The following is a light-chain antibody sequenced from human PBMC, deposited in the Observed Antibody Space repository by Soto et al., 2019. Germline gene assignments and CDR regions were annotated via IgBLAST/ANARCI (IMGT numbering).Light chain of an antibody. CDR2: DSS. CDR3: QQYGSSPQT. Sequence: EIVLTQSPGTLSLSPGERATLSCRASQGVSSRYLAWYQQRPGQAPRLLMYDSSSRATGIPDRFSGSGSGTDFTLTISRLEPKDFAVYYCQQYGSSPQTFGQGTKVEIK. V-gene: IGKV3-20*01. J-gene: IGKJ1*01. CDR1: QGVSSRY.